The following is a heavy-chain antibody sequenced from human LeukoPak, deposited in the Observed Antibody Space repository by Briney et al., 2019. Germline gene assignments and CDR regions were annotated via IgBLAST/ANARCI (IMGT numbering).Heavy chain of an antibody. CDR3: ARRTGGRGYYFDY. Sequence: ASVKVSCKASGGTFSSYAISWVRQAPGLGLEWMGRIIPILGIANYAQKFQGRVTITADKSTSTAYMELSSLRSEDTAVYYCARRTGGRGYYFDYWGQGTLVTVSS. J-gene: IGHJ4*02. V-gene: IGHV1-69*04. CDR1: GGTFSSYA. CDR2: IIPILGIA. D-gene: IGHD7-27*01.